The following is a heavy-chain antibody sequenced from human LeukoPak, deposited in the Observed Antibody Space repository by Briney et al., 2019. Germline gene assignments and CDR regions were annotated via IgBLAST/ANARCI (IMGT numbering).Heavy chain of an antibody. V-gene: IGHV3-23*01. CDR2: ISGSGGNT. J-gene: IGHJ5*02. CDR3: AKTQGYYDA. CDR1: GFIFSSCA. D-gene: IGHD2-15*01. Sequence: PGGSLRLSCAASGFIFSSCAMNWVRQAPGKGLEWVSAISGSGGNTYYADSVKGRFSISRDNSKNTLYLQMNSLRADDTAVYYCAKTQGYYDAWGQGALVTVSS.